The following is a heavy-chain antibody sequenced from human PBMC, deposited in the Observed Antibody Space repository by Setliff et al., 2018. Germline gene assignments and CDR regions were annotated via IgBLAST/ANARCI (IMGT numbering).Heavy chain of an antibody. CDR1: GGTFSSYA. Sequence: ASVKVSCKASGGTFSSYAISWVRQAPGQGLEWMGGIIPIFGTANYAQKFQGRVTITADESTSTAYMELSSLRSEDTAVYYCARVPRLEWLLLTFDSWGQGTLVTVSS. J-gene: IGHJ4*02. D-gene: IGHD3-3*01. CDR3: ARVPRLEWLLLTFDS. V-gene: IGHV1-69*13. CDR2: IIPIFGTA.